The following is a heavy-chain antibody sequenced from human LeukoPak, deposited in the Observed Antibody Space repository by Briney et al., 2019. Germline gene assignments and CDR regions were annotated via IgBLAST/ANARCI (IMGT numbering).Heavy chain of an antibody. CDR3: ARHRYYYGSGSYLGWFDP. CDR1: GGSFSGYY. CDR2: INHSGST. J-gene: IGHJ5*02. V-gene: IGHV4-34*01. Sequence: PSETLSLTCAVYGGSFSGYYWSWIRQPRGKGLEWIGEINHSGSTNYNPSLKSRVTISVDTSKNQFSLKLSSVTAADTAVYYCARHRYYYGSGSYLGWFDPWGQGTLVTVSS. D-gene: IGHD3-10*01.